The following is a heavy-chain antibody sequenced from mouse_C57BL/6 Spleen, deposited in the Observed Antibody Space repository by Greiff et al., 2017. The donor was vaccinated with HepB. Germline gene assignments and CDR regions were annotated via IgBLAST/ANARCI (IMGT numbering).Heavy chain of an antibody. V-gene: IGHV1-82*01. D-gene: IGHD2-4*01. J-gene: IGHJ3*01. CDR1: GYAFSSSW. CDR2: IYPGDGDT. CDR3: ARNDYGAY. Sequence: VQLQQSGPELVKPGASVKISCKASGYAFSSSWMNWVKQRPGKGLEWIGRIYPGDGDTNYNGTFKGKATLTEDKASSTAYMQLSSLTSEDSAVYFCARNDYGAYWGQGTLVTVAA.